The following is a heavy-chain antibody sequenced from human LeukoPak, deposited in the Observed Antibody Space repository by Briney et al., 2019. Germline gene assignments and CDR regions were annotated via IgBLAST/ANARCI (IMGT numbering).Heavy chain of an antibody. D-gene: IGHD6-19*01. J-gene: IGHJ4*02. V-gene: IGHV3-30-3*01. CDR3: ARDHGSSGWYETVDY. CDR1: GFTFSTFA. CDR2: ISYDGNNK. Sequence: PGGSLRLSCAASGFTFSTFAMHWVRQAPGKGLEWVAVISYDGNNKYYADSVKSRFTISRDNSKNTLYLQMNSLRVEDTAVYYCARDHGSSGWYETVDYWGQGTLVTVSS.